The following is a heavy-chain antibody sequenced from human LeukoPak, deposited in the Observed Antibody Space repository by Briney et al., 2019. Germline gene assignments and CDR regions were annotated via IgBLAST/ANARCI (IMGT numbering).Heavy chain of an antibody. CDR1: GGSISSYY. CDR2: IYYSGST. J-gene: IGHJ4*02. CDR3: ARGAEWLVPAAVDY. D-gene: IGHD2-2*01. V-gene: IGHV4-59*01. Sequence: KPSETLSLTCTVSGGSISSYYWSWIRQPPGKGLEWIGYIYYSGSTNYNPSLKSRVTISVDTSKNQFSLKLSSVTAADTAVYYCARGAEWLVPAAVDYWGQGTLVTVSS.